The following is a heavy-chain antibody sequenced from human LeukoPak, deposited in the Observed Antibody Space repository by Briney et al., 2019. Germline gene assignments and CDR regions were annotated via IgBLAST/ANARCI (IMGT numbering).Heavy chain of an antibody. Sequence: SETLSLTCSVSRGSISSPNYYWGRIRQSPGKGLEWIGNIYYSGTTYYNPSLPSLKSRVTILIDTSKNQFSLRLRSVTAADTAVYYCARGRHYDYVWGSYRYTFDYWGQGTLVTVSS. V-gene: IGHV4-39*07. CDR2: IYYSGTT. J-gene: IGHJ4*02. CDR3: ARGRHYDYVWGSYRYTFDY. CDR1: RGSISSPNYY. D-gene: IGHD3-16*02.